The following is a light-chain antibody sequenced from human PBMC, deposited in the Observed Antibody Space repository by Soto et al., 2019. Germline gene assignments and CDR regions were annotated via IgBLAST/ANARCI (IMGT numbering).Light chain of an antibody. J-gene: IGKJ1*01. CDR2: GAS. Sequence: EIEMTQSPATLSVSPGEGATLSCRASQSVSTKLAWYQQKPGQAPRLLIYGASTRHTGIPARFSGSGSGTEFTLIISSLQSEDSAVYYCQQYNSWLWTFGQGTKVDIK. CDR1: QSVSTK. CDR3: QQYNSWLWT. V-gene: IGKV3-15*01.